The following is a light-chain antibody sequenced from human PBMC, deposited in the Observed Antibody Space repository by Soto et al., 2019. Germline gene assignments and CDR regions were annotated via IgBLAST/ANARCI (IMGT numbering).Light chain of an antibody. V-gene: IGKV1-39*01. CDR2: GES. CDR1: QSINTY. J-gene: IGKJ2*01. CDR3: QQSYRSPYT. Sequence: IPMTQSPSSLSASVGARVTVTFRALQSINTYLNWYQQKPGKSPTIIIYGESSLQSGVPSRFSGGGSRTDFTLTIISLQHEDFATYYWQQSYRSPYTVGQGPNLEI.